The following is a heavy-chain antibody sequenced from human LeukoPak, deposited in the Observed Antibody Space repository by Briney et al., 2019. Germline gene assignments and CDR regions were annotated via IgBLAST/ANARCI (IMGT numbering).Heavy chain of an antibody. CDR1: GFTFSSYG. CDR2: IWYDGSNK. CDR3: ARGTARKNGVDY. D-gene: IGHD5-18*01. Sequence: PGGSLRLSCAASGFTFSSYGMHWVRQAPGKGLEWVAVIWYDGSNKYYADSVKGRFTISRDNSKNTLYLQMNSLRAEDTAVYYCARGTARKNGVDYWGQGTLVTVSS. V-gene: IGHV3-33*01. J-gene: IGHJ4*02.